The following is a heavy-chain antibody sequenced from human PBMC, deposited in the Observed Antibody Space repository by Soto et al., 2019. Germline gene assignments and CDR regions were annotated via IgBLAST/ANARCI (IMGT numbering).Heavy chain of an antibody. CDR2: ISAYNGNT. CDR1: GYTFTSYG. Sequence: QVQLVQSGAEVKKPGASVKVSCKASGYTFTSYGISWVRQAPGQGLEWMGWISAYNGNTKYAQKLQGRVTMTTDNSTSTADMELSSMRSEDTAVYYCAREPNYFASWGQGTLVTVSS. V-gene: IGHV1-18*01. J-gene: IGHJ4*02. CDR3: AREPNYFAS.